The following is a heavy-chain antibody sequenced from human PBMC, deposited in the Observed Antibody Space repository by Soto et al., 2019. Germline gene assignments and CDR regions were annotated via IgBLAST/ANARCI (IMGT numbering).Heavy chain of an antibody. CDR2: INHSGST. D-gene: IGHD2-2*01. J-gene: IGHJ6*02. V-gene: IGHV4-34*01. CDR1: GGSFSGYY. Sequence: ASETLSLTCAVYGGSFSGYYWSWIRQPPGKGLEWIGEINHSGSTNYNPSLKSRVTISVDTSKNQFSLKLSSVTAADTAVYYCARDNRKTYCSSTSCYRSPYGMDVWGQGTTVTVSS. CDR3: ARDNRKTYCSSTSCYRSPYGMDV.